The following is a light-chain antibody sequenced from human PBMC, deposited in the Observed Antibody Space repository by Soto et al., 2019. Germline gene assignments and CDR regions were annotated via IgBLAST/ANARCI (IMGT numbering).Light chain of an antibody. CDR1: QSISNW. J-gene: IGKJ4*01. V-gene: IGKV1-5*01. CDR3: QQYNSYPLT. CDR2: DVS. Sequence: DIQMTQSPSTLSASLGDRVTITCRASQSISNWLAWYQQKPGKAPKLLIYDVSSLESGVPSRFSGSGYGTEFTLTISSLQPGDFATYYCQQYNSYPLTFGGGTKVEI.